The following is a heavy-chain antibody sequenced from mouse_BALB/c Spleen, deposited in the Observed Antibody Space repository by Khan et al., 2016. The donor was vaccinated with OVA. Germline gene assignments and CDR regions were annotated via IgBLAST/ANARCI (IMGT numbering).Heavy chain of an antibody. Sequence: EVELVESGGDSVKPGGSLKLSCAASGFTFSSYGMSWVRRTPDKRLEWVATISSGGSYTYYPDSVKGRFTISRDNAKNTLYLQMSSLKYEDTAMYYCSRQPGYYGSRSYFDYWGQGTTLTVSS. V-gene: IGHV5-6*01. J-gene: IGHJ2*01. CDR1: GFTFSSYG. CDR3: SRQPGYYGSRSYFDY. D-gene: IGHD1-1*01. CDR2: ISSGGSYT.